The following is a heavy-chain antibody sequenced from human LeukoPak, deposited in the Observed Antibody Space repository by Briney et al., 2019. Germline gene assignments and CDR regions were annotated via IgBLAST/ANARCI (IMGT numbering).Heavy chain of an antibody. Sequence: GGSLMLSCAASGITFSSYAMSWVRQAPGKGLEWVSAISASGGSTYYADSVKGRFTISRDNSKNTLYLQMNSLRAEDTAIYYCAPNWNLDYWGQGSLVTVSS. D-gene: IGHD1-1*01. CDR3: APNWNLDY. CDR2: ISASGGST. V-gene: IGHV3-23*01. J-gene: IGHJ4*02. CDR1: GITFSSYA.